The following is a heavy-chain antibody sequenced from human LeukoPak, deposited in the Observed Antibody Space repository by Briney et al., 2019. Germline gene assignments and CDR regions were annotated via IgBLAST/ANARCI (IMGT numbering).Heavy chain of an antibody. CDR3: AKVSGYSYGYIDY. J-gene: IGHJ4*02. CDR2: ISSSSSTI. V-gene: IGHV3-48*01. D-gene: IGHD5-18*01. CDR1: GFTFSSYS. Sequence: GGSLRLSCAASGFTFSSYSMNWVRQAPGKGLEWVSYISSSSSTIYYADSVKGRFTISRDNAKNSLYLQMNSLRAEDTAVYYCAKVSGYSYGYIDYWGQGTLVTVSS.